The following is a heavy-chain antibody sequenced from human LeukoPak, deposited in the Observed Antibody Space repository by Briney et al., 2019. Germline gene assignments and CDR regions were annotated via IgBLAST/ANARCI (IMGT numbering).Heavy chain of an antibody. CDR3: ARLTGRVVPAAIGY. Sequence: GGSLRLSCAASGFTFNTYTMNWVRQAPGQGLEWVSSISSSSSSIYYADSVKGRFTISRDNAKNSLYLEMNSLRAEDTAVYYCARLTGRVVPAAIGYWGPGTLVTVSS. CDR2: ISSSSSSI. V-gene: IGHV3-21*01. J-gene: IGHJ4*02. CDR1: GFTFNTYT. D-gene: IGHD2-2*01.